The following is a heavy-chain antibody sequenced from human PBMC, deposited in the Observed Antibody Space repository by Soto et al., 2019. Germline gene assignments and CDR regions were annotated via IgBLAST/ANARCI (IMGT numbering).Heavy chain of an antibody. CDR3: AKVTKRAAAGRYEYYRCRVDG. CDR2: IKGSGRIS. Sequence: GGSLRLSFAAAGFAFSTYAMTWLRQAPGKGLEWVPVIKGSGRISCYAAAEKLRFSLPSEKSKNTLFLQMNGQRAEDSAVYYCAKVTKRAAAGRYEYYRCRVDGWGQGTTVTVSS. V-gene: IGHV3-23*01. CDR1: GFAFSTYA. J-gene: IGHJ6*02. D-gene: IGHD6-13*01.